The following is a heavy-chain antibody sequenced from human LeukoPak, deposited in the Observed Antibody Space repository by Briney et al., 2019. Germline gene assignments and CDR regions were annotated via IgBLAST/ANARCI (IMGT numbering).Heavy chain of an antibody. CDR1: GFTFSSYW. Sequence: GGSLRLSCAASGFTFSSYWMSWVRQAPGKGLEWVAIIKQDGGEKNCVDSVKGRFTISRDNAKNSLYLQMNSLSAEDTAVYYCARVVPRGDSSGYNYFDYWGQGTLVTVSS. J-gene: IGHJ4*02. D-gene: IGHD3-22*01. CDR2: IKQDGGEK. V-gene: IGHV3-7*03. CDR3: ARVVPRGDSSGYNYFDY.